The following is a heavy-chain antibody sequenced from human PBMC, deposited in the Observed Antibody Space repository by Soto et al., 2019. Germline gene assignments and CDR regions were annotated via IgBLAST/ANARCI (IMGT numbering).Heavy chain of an antibody. CDR3: AKVPFWSGYYTAVADYYYMDV. CDR2: ISGSGGST. Sequence: GGSLRLSCAASGFTFSSYAMSWVRQAPGKGLEWVSAISGSGGSTYYADSVKGRFTISRDNSKNTLYLQMNSLRAEDTAVYYCAKVPFWSGYYTAVADYYYMDVWGKGTTVTVSS. V-gene: IGHV3-23*01. J-gene: IGHJ6*03. D-gene: IGHD3-3*01. CDR1: GFTFSSYA.